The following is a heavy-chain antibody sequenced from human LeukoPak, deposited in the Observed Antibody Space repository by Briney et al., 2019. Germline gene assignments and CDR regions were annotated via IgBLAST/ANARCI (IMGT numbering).Heavy chain of an antibody. J-gene: IGHJ3*02. CDR3: ARDRRYYYDSSGYFAI. D-gene: IGHD3-22*01. Sequence: SETLSLTCTVSGGSISSYYWSWIRQPPGKGLEWIGYIYYSGSTNYNPSLKSRVTISVDTSKNQFSLKLSSVTAADTAVYYCARDRRYYYDSSGYFAIWGQGTMVTVSS. V-gene: IGHV4-59*01. CDR2: IYYSGST. CDR1: GGSISSYY.